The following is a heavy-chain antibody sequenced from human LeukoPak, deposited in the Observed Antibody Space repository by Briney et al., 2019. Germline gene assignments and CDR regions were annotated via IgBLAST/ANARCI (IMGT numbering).Heavy chain of an antibody. D-gene: IGHD3-9*01. CDR3: ARGGFYDILTRD. Sequence: QPGGSLRLSCAASGFSVSRQSMNWVRQAPGKGLEWVSVIYAGDSTYYADSVKGRFTISSDKSKNTLYLQMNSLRAEDTAVYYCARGGFYDILTRDWSQGTLVTVSS. V-gene: IGHV3-66*01. CDR1: GFSVSRQS. J-gene: IGHJ4*02. CDR2: IYAGDST.